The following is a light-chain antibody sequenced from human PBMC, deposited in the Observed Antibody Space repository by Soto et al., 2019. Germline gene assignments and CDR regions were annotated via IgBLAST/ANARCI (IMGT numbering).Light chain of an antibody. Sequence: AIRMTQSPYSFSASPGARVPITSRATQDIGTYLAWYQQIPGKAPKLLIYDASTLQTGVPSRFSGSGSGTEFTLTITSLQPDDFATYYCQQYDTYSATFGQGTKVDI. V-gene: IGKV1-8*01. CDR3: QQYDTYSAT. CDR2: DAS. J-gene: IGKJ1*01. CDR1: QDIGTY.